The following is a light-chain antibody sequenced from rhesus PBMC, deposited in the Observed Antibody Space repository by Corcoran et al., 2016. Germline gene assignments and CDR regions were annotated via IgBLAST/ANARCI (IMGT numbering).Light chain of an antibody. Sequence: DIQMTQSPSSLSASVGDRVTITCRASQGITNDLAWYQQKPGETPKLLMYEASSLQSGIPSRFSGSGSGTDCTLTISSLQSEDFATYYCQHYYSTPWTFGQGTKVEIK. CDR1: QGITND. V-gene: IGKV1-25*01. CDR3: QHYYSTPWT. CDR2: EAS. J-gene: IGKJ1*01.